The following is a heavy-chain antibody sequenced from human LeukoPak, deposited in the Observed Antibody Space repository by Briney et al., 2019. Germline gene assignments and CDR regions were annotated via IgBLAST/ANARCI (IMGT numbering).Heavy chain of an antibody. J-gene: IGHJ5*02. CDR1: GGTFSTYV. Sequence: SVKVSCKASGGTFSTYVISWVRQAPGQGLEWMGGIIPVFGTANYAEKFQDRVTITADKSTSTAYMELSSLRSEDTAMYYCARGDWDTAMVTDTFDYYDSSGYYSGFDPWGQGTLVTVSS. V-gene: IGHV1-69*06. D-gene: IGHD3-22*01. CDR3: ARGDWDTAMVTDTFDYYDSSGYYSGFDP. CDR2: IIPVFGTA.